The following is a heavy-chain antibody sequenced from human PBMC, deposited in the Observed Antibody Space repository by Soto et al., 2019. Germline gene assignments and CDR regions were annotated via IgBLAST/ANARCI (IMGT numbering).Heavy chain of an antibody. J-gene: IGHJ6*02. CDR2: IKSKTDGGTT. CDR3: TSPTRRHGGV. CDR1: GFTFSNAW. V-gene: IGHV3-15*07. Sequence: EVQLVESGGGLVKPGGSLRLSCAASGFTFSNAWMNWVRQAPGKGLEWVGRIKSKTDGGTTDSAAPVKGRFTISRDDSIYMLDPPMMCRTTEDTSGFYCTSPTRRHGGVWGQGPTVTVSS. D-gene: IGHD3-10*01.